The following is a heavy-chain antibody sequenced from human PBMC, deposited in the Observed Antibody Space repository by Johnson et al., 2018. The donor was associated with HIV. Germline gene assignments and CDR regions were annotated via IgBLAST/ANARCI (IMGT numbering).Heavy chain of an antibody. CDR2: ISYDGSNK. Sequence: QVQLVESGGGLVQPGGSLKLSCAASGFTFSGSAMHWVRQAPGKGLEWVAVISYDGSNKYYADSVKGRFTISRDNSKNTLYLQMNSLRAEDTAVYYCARADGGGGDPFDLWGQGTLVTVSS. CDR3: ARADGGGGDPFDL. V-gene: IGHV3-30*04. CDR1: GFTFSGSA. J-gene: IGHJ3*01. D-gene: IGHD2-15*01.